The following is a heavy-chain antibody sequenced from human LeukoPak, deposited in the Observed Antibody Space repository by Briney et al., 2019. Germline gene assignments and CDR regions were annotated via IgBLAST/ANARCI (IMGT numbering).Heavy chain of an antibody. CDR1: GGSISSSNW. V-gene: IGHV4-4*02. CDR3: ARVYYSSSYDYWYFDL. Sequence: SETLSLTCAVSGGSISSSNWWTWVRQPPGKGLEWIGEIFHSGRTNYNPSLKSRVTISVDTSKNQFSLKLSSVTAADTAVYYCARVYYSSSYDYWYFDLWGRGTLVTVSS. J-gene: IGHJ2*01. CDR2: IFHSGRT. D-gene: IGHD6-13*01.